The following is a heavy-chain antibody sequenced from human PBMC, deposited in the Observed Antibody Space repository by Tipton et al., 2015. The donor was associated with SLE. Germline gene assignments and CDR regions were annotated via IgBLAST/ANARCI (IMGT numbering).Heavy chain of an antibody. CDR3: TRGPYAAAGWYFDL. CDR2: TYYSGST. Sequence: TLSLTCTVSGGSISPYYWSWIRQPPGKGLEWIGQTYYSGSTNYNPSLKSRVTISVDTSKNQFSLRLSSVTAADTAVYYCTRGPYAAAGWYFDLWGRGTLVTVSS. V-gene: IGHV4-59*12. D-gene: IGHD6-13*01. CDR1: GGSISPYY. J-gene: IGHJ2*01.